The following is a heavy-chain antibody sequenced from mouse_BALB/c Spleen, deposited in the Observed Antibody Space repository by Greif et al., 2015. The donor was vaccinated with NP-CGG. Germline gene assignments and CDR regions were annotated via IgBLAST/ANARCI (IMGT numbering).Heavy chain of an antibody. V-gene: IGHV2-2*02. CDR1: GFSFTSYG. CDR3: ATTYRYESSWFAY. D-gene: IGHD2-14*01. J-gene: IGHJ3*01. CDR2: IWSGGST. Sequence: QVQLKESGPGLVQPSQSLSITCTVSGFSFTSYGVHWVRQSPGKGLEWLGVIWSGGSTDYNAAFISRLSISKDNSKSXIFFKKNSLEANNSAIYYCATTYRYESSWFAYWGQGTLVTVSA.